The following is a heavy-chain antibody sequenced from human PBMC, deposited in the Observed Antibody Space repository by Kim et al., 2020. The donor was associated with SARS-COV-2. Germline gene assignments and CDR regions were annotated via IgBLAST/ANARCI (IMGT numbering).Heavy chain of an antibody. Sequence: NGNTKYSQKFQDRVTITRDTSASTAYMELSSLRSEDTAVYYCARTYYFDYWGQGTLVTVSS. CDR3: ARTYYFDY. V-gene: IGHV1-3*01. CDR2: NGNT. J-gene: IGHJ4*02.